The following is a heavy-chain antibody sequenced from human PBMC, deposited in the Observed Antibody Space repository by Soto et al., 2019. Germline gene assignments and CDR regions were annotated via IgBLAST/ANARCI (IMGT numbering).Heavy chain of an antibody. CDR2: TYYRSRWYN. Sequence: QVQLQQSGPGLVKPSQTLSLTCAISGDSVSSNSATWSWIRQSPSRGLEWLGRTYYRSRWYNDYAQSGKSRITIKPGTSKNHFFLQLSSVTPEGTAVYYCARERGFLSEAFDIWGRGTVVTVSS. CDR3: ARERGFLSEAFDI. V-gene: IGHV6-1*02. J-gene: IGHJ3*02. D-gene: IGHD3-10*01. CDR1: GDSVSSNSAT.